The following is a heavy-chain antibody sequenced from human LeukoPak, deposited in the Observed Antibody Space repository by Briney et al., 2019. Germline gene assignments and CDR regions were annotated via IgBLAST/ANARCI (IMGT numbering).Heavy chain of an antibody. D-gene: IGHD1-14*01. J-gene: IGHJ4*02. CDR3: TTHLPYNY. CDR2: IKSKTDGGTT. Sequence: KTGGSLRLSCAASGFTLSSYSMNWVRQAPGKGLEWVGRIKSKTDGGTTDYAAPVKGRFTISRDDSKNTLFLQMNSLKTEDTAVYYCTTHLPYNYWGQGTLVTVSS. V-gene: IGHV3-15*01. CDR1: GFTLSSYS.